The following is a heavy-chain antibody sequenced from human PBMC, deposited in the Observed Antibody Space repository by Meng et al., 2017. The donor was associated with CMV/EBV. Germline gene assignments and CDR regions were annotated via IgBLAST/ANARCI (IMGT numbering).Heavy chain of an antibody. J-gene: IGHJ4*02. CDR1: SISSGGYY. Sequence: SISSGGYYWSWIRQHQGKGLEWIGYIYYSGSTYYNPSLKSRVTISVDTSKNQFSLKLSSVTAADTAVYYCAREGIVVVPASRYFDYWGQGTLVTVSS. V-gene: IGHV4-31*02. CDR2: IYYSGST. D-gene: IGHD2-2*01. CDR3: AREGIVVVPASRYFDY.